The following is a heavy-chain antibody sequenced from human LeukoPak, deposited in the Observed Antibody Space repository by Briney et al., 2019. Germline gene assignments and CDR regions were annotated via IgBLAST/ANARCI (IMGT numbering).Heavy chain of an antibody. Sequence: ASVKVSCKASGYTFTSYDINWVRQATGQGPEWMGWMNPNSGNTGYAQKFQGRVTMTRNTSISTAYMELSSLRSEDTAVYYCARKGYYYDSSGLDYWGQGTLVTVSS. J-gene: IGHJ4*02. D-gene: IGHD3-22*01. CDR3: ARKGYYYDSSGLDY. CDR1: GYTFTSYD. V-gene: IGHV1-8*01. CDR2: MNPNSGNT.